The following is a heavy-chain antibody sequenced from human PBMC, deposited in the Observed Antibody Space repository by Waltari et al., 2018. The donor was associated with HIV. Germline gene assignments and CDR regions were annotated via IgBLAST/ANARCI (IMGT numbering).Heavy chain of an antibody. V-gene: IGHV3-74*01. CDR2: INEVGNRI. CDR1: GFSVSTYW. D-gene: IGHD3-10*02. Sequence: EVQLVESGGGSVQPGGSLRLSCAASGFSVSTYWMHWVRQAPGKGLVWVSLINEVGNRIDYAGSVRGRFTISRDSAKNTLFLQMNTLRDEDTAMYYCVKDMFGEYDYWGQGALVTVSS. CDR3: VKDMFGEYDY. J-gene: IGHJ4*02.